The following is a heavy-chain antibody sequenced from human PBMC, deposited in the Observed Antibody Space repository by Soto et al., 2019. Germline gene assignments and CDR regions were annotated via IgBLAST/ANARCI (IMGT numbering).Heavy chain of an antibody. CDR2: ISGSGGST. CDR1: GFTFSSYA. D-gene: IGHD5-18*01. J-gene: IGHJ4*02. CDR3: AKDQGWIQLWFAPTYFDY. V-gene: IGHV3-23*01. Sequence: LRLSCAASGFTFSSYAMSWVRQAPGKGLEWVSAISGSGGSTYYADSVKGRFTISRDNSKNTLYLQMNSLRAEDTAVYYCAKDQGWIQLWFAPTYFDYWGQGTLVTVSS.